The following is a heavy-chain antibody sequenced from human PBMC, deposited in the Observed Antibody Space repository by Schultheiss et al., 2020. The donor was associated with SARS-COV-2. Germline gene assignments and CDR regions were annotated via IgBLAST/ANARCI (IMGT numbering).Heavy chain of an antibody. CDR2: INHSGST. CDR1: GGSISSGGYY. Sequence: SETLSLTCTVSGGSISSGGYYWSWIRQPPGKGLEWIGEINHSGSTNYNPSLKSRVTISVDTSKNQFSLKLSSVTAADTAVYYCARDRSYGGNSDYWGQGTLVTVSS. CDR3: ARDRSYGGNSDY. D-gene: IGHD4-23*01. J-gene: IGHJ4*02. V-gene: IGHV4-61*08.